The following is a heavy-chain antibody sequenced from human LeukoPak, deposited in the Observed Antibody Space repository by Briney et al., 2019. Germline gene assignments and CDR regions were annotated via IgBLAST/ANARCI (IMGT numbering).Heavy chain of an antibody. CDR3: TTDPFNYYDNDDYFNS. J-gene: IGHJ4*02. CDR1: GFTFSSYA. CDR2: LRSNGDT. D-gene: IGHD3-22*01. V-gene: IGHV3-23*01. Sequence: PGGSLTLSCAASGFTFSSYAMSWVREAPARGLEWVSSLRSNGDTFYADSVKGRFTLSRDESRNTVYLQLNNLRVEDTAVYYCTTDPFNYYDNDDYFNSWGQGTLVTVSS.